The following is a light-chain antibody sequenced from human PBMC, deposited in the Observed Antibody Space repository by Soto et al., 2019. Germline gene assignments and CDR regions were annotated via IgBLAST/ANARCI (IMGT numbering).Light chain of an antibody. CDR2: EVS. V-gene: IGLV2-14*01. CDR1: SSDIGGHKY. CDR3: SSYTTTSTVV. J-gene: IGLJ2*01. Sequence: QSALTQPASVSGSPGQSITVSCTGTSSDIGGHKYVSWYQQHPGKVPKLIIYEVSNRTSGVSNRFSGSKSGNTASLTVSGLQAEDEADYYCSSYTTTSTVVFGGGTKLPS.